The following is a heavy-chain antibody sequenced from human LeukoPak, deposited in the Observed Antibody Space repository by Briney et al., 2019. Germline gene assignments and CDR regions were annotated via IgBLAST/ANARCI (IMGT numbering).Heavy chain of an antibody. Sequence: GGSLRLSCAASGHSFSTYAMGWARQAPGKGLGWVSGISGSGGSTYYADSVKARFTTSRDNSKNTLYLQMNSLRVEETAVYYCAKDLNGRFEAFDIWGQGTMVTVSS. CDR2: ISGSGGST. J-gene: IGHJ3*02. D-gene: IGHD1-26*01. CDR3: AKDLNGRFEAFDI. V-gene: IGHV3-23*01. CDR1: GHSFSTYA.